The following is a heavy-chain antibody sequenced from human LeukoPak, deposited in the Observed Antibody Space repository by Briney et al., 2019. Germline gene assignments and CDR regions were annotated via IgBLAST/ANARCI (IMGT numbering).Heavy chain of an antibody. CDR1: GFTFSSYS. Sequence: GGSLRLSCAASGFTFSSYSMNWVRQAPGEGLEWVSSISSSSSYIYYADSVKGRFTISRDNAKNSLYLQMNSLRAEDTAVYYCARDRSGMIVVVHFDYWGQGTLVTVSS. CDR2: ISSSSSYI. V-gene: IGHV3-21*01. J-gene: IGHJ4*02. CDR3: ARDRSGMIVVVHFDY. D-gene: IGHD3-22*01.